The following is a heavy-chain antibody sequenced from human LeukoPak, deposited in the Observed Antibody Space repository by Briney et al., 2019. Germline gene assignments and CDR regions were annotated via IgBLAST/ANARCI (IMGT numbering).Heavy chain of an antibody. Sequence: PSETLSLTCTVSGGSISSYYWSWIRQPPGKGLEWIGYVFYSGSTNYNPSLKSRVTISVDTSKNQFSLKLSSVTAADTAVYYCARLTYCSGGTCFGLDFDYWGQGTLVTVSS. CDR3: ARLTYCSGGTCFGLDFDY. CDR1: GGSISSYY. J-gene: IGHJ4*02. CDR2: VFYSGST. V-gene: IGHV4-59*08. D-gene: IGHD2-15*01.